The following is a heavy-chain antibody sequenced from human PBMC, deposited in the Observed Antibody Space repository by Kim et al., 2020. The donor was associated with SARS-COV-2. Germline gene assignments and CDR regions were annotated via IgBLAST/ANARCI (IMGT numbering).Heavy chain of an antibody. CDR3: ARIDYSSSSAHFDY. D-gene: IGHD6-6*01. CDR2: INPNGDGT. Sequence: ASVKVSCKASGYTLTDYYIHWVRQAPGQGLEWMGRINPNGDGTRYPQKFQDRVTMTRDTSVSTVFMELNRLTSDDTALYYCARIDYSSSSAHFDYWGQGTLVTVSS. J-gene: IGHJ4*02. CDR1: GYTLTDYY. V-gene: IGHV1-2*06.